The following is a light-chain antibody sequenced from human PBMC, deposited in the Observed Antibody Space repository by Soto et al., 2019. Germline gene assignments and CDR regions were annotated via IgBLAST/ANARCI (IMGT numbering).Light chain of an antibody. J-gene: IGLJ1*01. V-gene: IGLV2-14*03. Sequence: QSVLTQPASVSWSPGQSITISCTGTSSDVGAYNYVSWYQQHPGRAPKLMIYDVINRPSGVSNRFSGSKSGNTASLTISGLQAEDEADYYCSSYTTSSTQVFGTGTKVTVL. CDR1: SSDVGAYNY. CDR2: DVI. CDR3: SSYTTSSTQV.